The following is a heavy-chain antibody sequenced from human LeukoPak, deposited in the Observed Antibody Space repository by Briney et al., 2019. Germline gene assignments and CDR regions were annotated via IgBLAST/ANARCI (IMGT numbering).Heavy chain of an antibody. V-gene: IGHV3-15*01. J-gene: IGHJ4*02. D-gene: IGHD1-26*01. CDR2: IKSNTDGGTT. Sequence: GGSLRLSCAASGFTFSDAWMSWVRQAPGKGLEWVGRIKSNTDGGTTDYAAPVKGRFTISRDDSENTVHLQMDSLKTGDTAVYYCAQQGSWEHFFHYWGQGILVTVSS. CDR1: GFTFSDAW. CDR3: AQQGSWEHFFHY.